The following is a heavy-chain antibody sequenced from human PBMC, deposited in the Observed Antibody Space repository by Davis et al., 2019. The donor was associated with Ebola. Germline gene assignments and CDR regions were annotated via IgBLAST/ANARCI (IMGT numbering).Heavy chain of an antibody. J-gene: IGHJ3*02. V-gene: IGHV3-23*01. Sequence: GGSLRLSCAASGFTFSSYAMSWVRQAPGKGLEWVSAISGSGGSTYYADSVKGRFTISRDNAKNSLYLQMNSLRAEDTAVYYCARVITIFGVVLNDAFDIWGQGTMVTVSS. D-gene: IGHD3-3*01. CDR2: ISGSGGST. CDR1: GFTFSSYA. CDR3: ARVITIFGVVLNDAFDI.